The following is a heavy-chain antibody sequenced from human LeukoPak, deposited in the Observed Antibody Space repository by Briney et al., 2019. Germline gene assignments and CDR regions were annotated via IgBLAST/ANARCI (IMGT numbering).Heavy chain of an antibody. D-gene: IGHD2-15*01. Sequence: GGSLRLSCAASGITLCTYWMSWVRQAPGKGLEWVANIKQDGSEKNYVDSVKGRFTISRDNARNSLYLQMDSLRAEDTALYYCARGGLYWHIWGQGTMVTVSS. V-gene: IGHV3-7*04. J-gene: IGHJ3*02. CDR3: ARGGLYWHI. CDR1: GITLCTYW. CDR2: IKQDGSEK.